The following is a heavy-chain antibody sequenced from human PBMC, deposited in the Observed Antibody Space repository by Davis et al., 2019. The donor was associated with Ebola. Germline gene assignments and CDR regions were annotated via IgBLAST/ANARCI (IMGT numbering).Heavy chain of an antibody. Sequence: MPSETLSLTCTVSGGSISSSSYYWGWIRQPPGMRLVWIACFYYSVITYYNPSLKSRVTISVDTSKNQFSLKLSSVTAADTAVYYYAGHLGYCSSNSCYPWGMDVWGQGTTVTVSS. CDR2: FYYSVIT. CDR3: AGHLGYCSSNSCYPWGMDV. D-gene: IGHD2-2*01. J-gene: IGHJ6*02. V-gene: IGHV4-39*01. CDR1: GGSISSSSYY.